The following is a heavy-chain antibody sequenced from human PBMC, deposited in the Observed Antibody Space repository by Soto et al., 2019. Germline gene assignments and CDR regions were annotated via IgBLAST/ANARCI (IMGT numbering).Heavy chain of an antibody. D-gene: IGHD3-3*01. CDR3: AKHWVYYDFWSGPPRYGMDV. V-gene: IGHV3-30*18. Sequence: ALRLSCAASGFTFSSYGMHWVRQAPGKGLEWVAVISYDGSNKYYADSVKGRFTISRDNSKNTLYLQMNSLRAEDTAVYYCAKHWVYYDFWSGPPRYGMDVWGQGTTVTVS. CDR2: ISYDGSNK. CDR1: GFTFSSYG. J-gene: IGHJ6*02.